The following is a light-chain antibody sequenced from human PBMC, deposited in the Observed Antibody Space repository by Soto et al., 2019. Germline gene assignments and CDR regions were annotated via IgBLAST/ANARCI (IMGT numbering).Light chain of an antibody. CDR2: AAS. J-gene: IGKJ1*01. CDR1: LTISSY. Sequence: ITQSPSSLSAFVGDRVTITCRASLTISSYLNWYQQKSGKAPKLLISAASSLESGVPPRFSGSGSGTDFTLTITSLQPEDFATYYCQQSHSIPWTFGQGTKVDIK. CDR3: QQSHSIPWT. V-gene: IGKV1-39*01.